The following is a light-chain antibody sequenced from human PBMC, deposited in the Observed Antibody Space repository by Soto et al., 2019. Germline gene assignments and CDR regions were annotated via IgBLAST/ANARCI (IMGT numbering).Light chain of an antibody. CDR1: QGISNY. V-gene: IGKV1-27*01. CDR3: QKYNSAGT. Sequence: DIQMTQSPSSLSASVGARVTITCRASQGISNYLAWYQQKPGKVPKLLIYAASTLQSGVPSRFSGSGSGTAFTLTISSLQPEDVATYYCQKYNSAGTFGQGTKVDIK. CDR2: AAS. J-gene: IGKJ1*01.